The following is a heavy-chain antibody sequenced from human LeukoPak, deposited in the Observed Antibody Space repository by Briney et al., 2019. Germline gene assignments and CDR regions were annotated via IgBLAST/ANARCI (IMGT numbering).Heavy chain of an antibody. D-gene: IGHD3-10*01. J-gene: IGHJ6*03. CDR1: GFTFSSYE. Sequence: GGSLRLSCAASGFTFSSYEMTWVRQAPGKGLEWVSYMSSNGRTIYYADSMKGRSTISRDNAKNSLYLQMSSLRAEDTAVYYCARGVLGFGERHHMDVWGKGTTVTVSS. CDR2: MSSNGRTI. CDR3: ARGVLGFGERHHMDV. V-gene: IGHV3-48*03.